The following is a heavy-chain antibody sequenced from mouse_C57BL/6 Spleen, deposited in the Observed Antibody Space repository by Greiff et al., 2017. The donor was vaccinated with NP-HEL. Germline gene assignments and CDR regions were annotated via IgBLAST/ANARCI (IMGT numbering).Heavy chain of an antibody. V-gene: IGHV1-61*01. CDR1: GYTFTSYW. J-gene: IGHJ2*01. CDR3: AKGGYDGGFDY. Sequence: VQLQQPGAELVRPGSSVKLSCKASGYTFTSYWMDWVKQRPGQGLEWIGNIYPSDSETHYNQKFKDKATLTVDKSSSTAYMQLSSLTSEDSAVYYCAKGGYDGGFDYWGQGTTLTVSS. D-gene: IGHD2-2*01. CDR2: IYPSDSET.